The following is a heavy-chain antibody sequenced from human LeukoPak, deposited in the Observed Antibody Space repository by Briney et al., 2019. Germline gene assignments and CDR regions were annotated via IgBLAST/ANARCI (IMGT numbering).Heavy chain of an antibody. J-gene: IGHJ4*02. CDR3: ARDPIVAAETDY. D-gene: IGHD6-13*01. CDR1: GFTFNTYA. V-gene: IGHV3-23*01. Sequence: GGSLRLSCAASGFTFNTYAMSWVRQAPGKGLEWVSSISGGDVTTSYADSVKGRFIISRDNSKNSLYLQMNSLRAEDTAVYYCARDPIVAAETDYWGQGTLVTVSS. CDR2: ISGGDVTT.